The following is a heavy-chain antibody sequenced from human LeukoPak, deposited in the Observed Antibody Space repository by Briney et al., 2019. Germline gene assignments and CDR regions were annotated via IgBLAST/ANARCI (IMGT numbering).Heavy chain of an antibody. V-gene: IGHV4-39*01. CDR2: IYYSGNT. J-gene: IGHJ4*02. CDR3: ARRRTYDILTGYPQYYFDY. CDR1: GGSISTSPYY. Sequence: KSSETLSLTCSVSGGSISTSPYYWGWIRQPPRKGLEWIGDIYYSGNTYYNPSLKSRVTISVDTSKNQVSLKVTSVTAADTALYYCARRRTYDILTGYPQYYFDYWGQGALVTVSS. D-gene: IGHD3-9*01.